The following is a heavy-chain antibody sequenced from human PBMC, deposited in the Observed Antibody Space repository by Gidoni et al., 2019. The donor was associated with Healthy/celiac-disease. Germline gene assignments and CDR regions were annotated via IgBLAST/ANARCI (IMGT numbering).Heavy chain of an antibody. CDR2: IWYDGSNK. CDR3: ARDRWIYIVDTWELDY. D-gene: IGHD5-12*01. V-gene: IGHV3-33*01. Sequence: WVRQAPGKGLEWVAVIWYDGSNKYYADSVKGRFTISRDNSKNTLYLQMNSLRAEDTAVYYCARDRWIYIVDTWELDYWGQGTLVTVSS. J-gene: IGHJ4*02.